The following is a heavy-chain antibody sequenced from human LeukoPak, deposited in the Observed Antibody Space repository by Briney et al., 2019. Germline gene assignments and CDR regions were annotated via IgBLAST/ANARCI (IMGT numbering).Heavy chain of an antibody. V-gene: IGHV1-8*01. CDR2: MNPNGGNT. CDR1: GYTFTSYD. J-gene: IGHJ6*02. Sequence: ASVKVSCKASGYTFTSYDINWVRQATGQGLEWMGWMNPNGGNTGYAQKFQGRVTMTRNTSISTAYMELSSLRSEDTAVYYCARGRWGGDYYYYGMDVWGQGTTVTVSS. D-gene: IGHD3-10*01. CDR3: ARGRWGGDYYYYGMDV.